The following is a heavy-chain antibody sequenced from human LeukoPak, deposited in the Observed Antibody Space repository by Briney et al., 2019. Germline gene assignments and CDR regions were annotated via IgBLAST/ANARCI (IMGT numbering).Heavy chain of an antibody. Sequence: SGTLSLTCAVYGGSFSGYYWSWIRQPPGKGLEWIGEINHSGSTNYNPSLKSRVTISVDTSKNQFSLKLSSVTAADTAVYYCARGPAGVGYCSSTICYTASSYYYGMDVWGQGTTVTVSS. J-gene: IGHJ6*02. CDR3: ARGPAGVGYCSSTICYTASSYYYGMDV. V-gene: IGHV4-34*01. CDR1: GGSFSGYY. D-gene: IGHD2-2*02. CDR2: INHSGST.